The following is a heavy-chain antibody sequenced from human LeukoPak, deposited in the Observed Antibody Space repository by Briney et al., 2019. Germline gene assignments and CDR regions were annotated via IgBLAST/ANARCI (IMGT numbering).Heavy chain of an antibody. Sequence: SETLSLTCTVSGGSISGSSYYWGWIRQPPGEGLEWIGSIYYSGSAYYNPSLKSRVTLSVDTSKNQFSLKLSSVTAADTAMFYCARHGSTAIDYWGQGILVTVSS. V-gene: IGHV4-39*01. CDR2: IYYSGSA. CDR1: GGSISGSSYY. D-gene: IGHD5/OR15-5a*01. CDR3: ARHGSTAIDY. J-gene: IGHJ4*02.